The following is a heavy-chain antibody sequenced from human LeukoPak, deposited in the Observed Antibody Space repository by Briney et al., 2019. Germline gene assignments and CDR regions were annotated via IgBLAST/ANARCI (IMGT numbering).Heavy chain of an antibody. CDR3: ARAFHYYDSSGYWHFDY. V-gene: IGHV1-46*01. CDR1: GYTFTSYY. CDR2: INPSGGST. Sequence: ASVTVSCQASGYTFTSYYMHWVRQAPGQGLEWMGLINPSGGSTSYAQKFQGRVTMTRDTSTSTVYMELSSLRSEDTAVYYCARAFHYYDSSGYWHFDYWGQGTLVTVSS. J-gene: IGHJ4*02. D-gene: IGHD3-22*01.